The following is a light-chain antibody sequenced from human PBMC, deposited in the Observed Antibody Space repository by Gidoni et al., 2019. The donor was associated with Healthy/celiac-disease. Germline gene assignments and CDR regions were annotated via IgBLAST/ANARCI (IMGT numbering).Light chain of an antibody. CDR3: QQYGSSPPRT. V-gene: IGKV3-20*01. J-gene: IGKJ1*01. CDR2: GAS. CDR1: QSVSSSY. Sequence: EIVLTQSPGTLSLSPGERATLSCRASQSVSSSYLAWYQQKPGQAPSLLIYGASSRATGLPDRFSGSGSGTDFTLTISRLEPEDFAVYYCQQYGSSPPRTFGQGTKVEIK.